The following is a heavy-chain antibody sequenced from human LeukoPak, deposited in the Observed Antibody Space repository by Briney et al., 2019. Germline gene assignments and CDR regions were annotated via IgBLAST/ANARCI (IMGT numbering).Heavy chain of an antibody. V-gene: IGHV3-23*01. J-gene: IGHJ3*02. CDR2: ISGSGGST. D-gene: IGHD3-22*01. Sequence: GGSLRLSCAASGFSFSSYGMSWVRQAPGKGLEWVSAISGSGGSTYYADSVKGRFTISRDNSKNTLYLQMNSLRAEDTAVYYCAKPQFFYDSSGFDAFDIWGQGTMVTVSS. CDR3: AKPQFFYDSSGFDAFDI. CDR1: GFSFSSYG.